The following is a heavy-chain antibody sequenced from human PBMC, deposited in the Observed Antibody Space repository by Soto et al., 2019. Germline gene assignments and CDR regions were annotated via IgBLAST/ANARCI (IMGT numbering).Heavy chain of an antibody. CDR1: GFTFSSYA. V-gene: IGHV3-23*01. D-gene: IGHD3-10*01. Sequence: EVQLLESGGGLVQPGGSLRLSCAASGFTFSSYAMSWVRQAPGKGLEWVSAISGSGGSTYYADSAKRRRTISRDNSKNSMYRQMNSLRADHTAMYYCARSKWFGVLCGDVFELWGQGTMVTVSS. CDR3: ARSKWFGVLCGDVFEL. J-gene: IGHJ3*01. CDR2: ISGSGGST.